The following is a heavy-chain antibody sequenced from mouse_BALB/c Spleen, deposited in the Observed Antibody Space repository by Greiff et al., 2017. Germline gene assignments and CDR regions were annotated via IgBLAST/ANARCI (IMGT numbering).Heavy chain of an antibody. J-gene: IGHJ4*01. V-gene: IGHV2-9*02. CDR3: ARESTIDYAMDY. Sequence: VMLVESGPGLVAPSQSLSITCTVSGFSLTSYGVHWVRQPPGKGLEWLGVIWAGGSTNYNSALMSRLSISKDNSKSQVFLKMNSLQTDDTAMYYCARESTIDYAMDYWGQGTSVTVSS. CDR1: GFSLTSYG. CDR2: IWAGGST. D-gene: IGHD2-12*01.